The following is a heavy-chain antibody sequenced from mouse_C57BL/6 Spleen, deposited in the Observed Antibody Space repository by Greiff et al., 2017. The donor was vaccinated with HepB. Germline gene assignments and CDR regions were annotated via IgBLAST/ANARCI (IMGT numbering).Heavy chain of an antibody. CDR1: GYTFTSYW. CDR3: ARGDGSSPVYFSY. CDR2: ISPSASYT. J-gene: IGHJ2*01. D-gene: IGHD1-1*01. V-gene: IGHV1-69*01. Sequence: QVQLQQPGAELVMPGASLKLSCTASGYTFTSYWMHWVMQRPGQGLEWIGAISPSASYTNYNQKFKGKSTLTGDKSTSTAYMQLSSLTSEDSAVYYCARGDGSSPVYFSYWGQGTTLTVSS.